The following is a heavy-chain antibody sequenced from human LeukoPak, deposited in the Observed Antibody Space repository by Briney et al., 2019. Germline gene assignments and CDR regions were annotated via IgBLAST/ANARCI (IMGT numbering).Heavy chain of an antibody. Sequence: SETLSLACTVSGGSISSSSYYWGWIRQPPGKGLEWIGSIHYTGSIFYNPSLKSRVTISVDTSKNQFSLKLNSVTAADTAVYYCARLRYSAYGGFDYWGQGTLVTVSS. CDR2: IHYTGSI. CDR3: ARLRYSAYGGFDY. V-gene: IGHV4-39*01. CDR1: GGSISSSSYY. J-gene: IGHJ4*02. D-gene: IGHD5-12*01.